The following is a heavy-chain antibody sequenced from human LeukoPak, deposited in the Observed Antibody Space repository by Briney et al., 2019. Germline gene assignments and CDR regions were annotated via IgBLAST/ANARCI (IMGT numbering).Heavy chain of an antibody. Sequence: GGSLRLSCAASGFTFTYFWMTWVRQAPGKGLEWVANIKNDGSQKYYADSGEARFTISRDNAKHLLYLQMHGLRADDTAVYYCVWGHYGDYTGQGTLVTVSS. CDR1: GFTFTYFW. V-gene: IGHV3-7*04. J-gene: IGHJ4*02. CDR2: IKNDGSQK. CDR3: VWGHYGDY.